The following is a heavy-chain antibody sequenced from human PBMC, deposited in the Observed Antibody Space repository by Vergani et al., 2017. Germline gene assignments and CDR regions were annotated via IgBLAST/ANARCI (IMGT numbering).Heavy chain of an antibody. CDR1: GGSINSHNYY. CDR2: IHTSGST. V-gene: IGHV4-61*02. J-gene: IGHJ5*02. CDR3: ARRSSWHLGAWFDP. D-gene: IGHD6-13*01. Sequence: QVQLQESGPGLVKPSQTLSLTCTVSGGSINSHNYYWSWIRQPAGKGLEWIGRIHTSGSTNYNPSLKSRVTMSEDTSKNQFSLKLSSVTAADTAVYYCARRSSWHLGAWFDPWGQGTLVTVSS.